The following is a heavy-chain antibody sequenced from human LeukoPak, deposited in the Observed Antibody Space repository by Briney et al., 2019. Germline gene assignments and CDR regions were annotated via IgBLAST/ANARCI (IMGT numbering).Heavy chain of an antibody. V-gene: IGHV3-30-3*01. J-gene: IGHJ3*02. CDR2: ISYDGSNK. D-gene: IGHD6-13*01. CDR1: GFTFSSYA. Sequence: GGSLRLSCAASGFTFSSYAMHWVRQAPGKGLEWVAVISYDGSNKYYADSVKGRFTISRDNSKNTLYLQMNSLRAEDTAVYYCASVGPSSWAGIYAFGIWGQGTMVTVSS. CDR3: ASVGPSSWAGIYAFGI.